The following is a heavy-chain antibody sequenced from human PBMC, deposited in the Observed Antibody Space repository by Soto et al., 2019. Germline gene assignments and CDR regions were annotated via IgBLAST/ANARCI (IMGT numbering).Heavy chain of an antibody. D-gene: IGHD3-16*01. V-gene: IGHV3-23*01. CDR1: GFTFSSYA. CDR3: AKWHTYNYDSLAFSGFDC. Sequence: GGSLRLSCVASGFTFSSYAMTWVRQAPGKGLEWVSAISGGDGSPSYADSVKCRFTISRDNSKNTLYLHMNSLRADDTAAYYCAKWHTYNYDSLAFSGFDCWGQGTQVTVS. CDR2: ISGGDGSP. J-gene: IGHJ4*02.